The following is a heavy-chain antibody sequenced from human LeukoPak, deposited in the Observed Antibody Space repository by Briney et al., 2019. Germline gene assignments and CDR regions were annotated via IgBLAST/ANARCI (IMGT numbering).Heavy chain of an antibody. J-gene: IGHJ4*02. Sequence: GGSLRHSCAASGFTFSSYSMNWVRQAPGKGLEWVSYISSSSSTIYYADSVKGRFTISRDNAKNSLYLQMNSLRAEDTAVYYCARDGRAVAAGYYFDYWGQGTLVTVSS. CDR2: ISSSSSTI. V-gene: IGHV3-48*01. D-gene: IGHD6-19*01. CDR3: ARDGRAVAAGYYFDY. CDR1: GFTFSSYS.